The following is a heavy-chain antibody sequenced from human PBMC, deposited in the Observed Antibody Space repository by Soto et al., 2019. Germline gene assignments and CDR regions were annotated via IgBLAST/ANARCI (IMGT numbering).Heavy chain of an antibody. D-gene: IGHD3-10*01. V-gene: IGHV1-69*01. CDR3: ARERLLWFGELLPSRSAGMDV. Sequence: QVQLVQSGAEVKKPGSSVKVSCKASGGTFSSYAISWVRQAPGQGLEWMGGIIPIFGTANYAQKFQGRVTITADESTSTAYMELSSVRSEDTDVYYCARERLLWFGELLPSRSAGMDVWGQGTTVTVSS. CDR1: GGTFSSYA. CDR2: IIPIFGTA. J-gene: IGHJ6*02.